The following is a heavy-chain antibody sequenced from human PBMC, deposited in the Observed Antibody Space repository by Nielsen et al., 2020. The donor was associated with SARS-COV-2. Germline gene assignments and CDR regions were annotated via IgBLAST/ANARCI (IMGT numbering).Heavy chain of an antibody. V-gene: IGHV3-7*01. CDR3: ARGRHARYCSGGSCIGSFDP. D-gene: IGHD2-15*01. Sequence: WIRQPPGKGLEWVANIKQDGSEKYYVDSVKGRFTISRDNSKNTLYLQMNSLRAEDTAVYYCARGRHARYCSGGSCIGSFDPWGQGTLVTVSS. J-gene: IGHJ5*02. CDR2: IKQDGSEK.